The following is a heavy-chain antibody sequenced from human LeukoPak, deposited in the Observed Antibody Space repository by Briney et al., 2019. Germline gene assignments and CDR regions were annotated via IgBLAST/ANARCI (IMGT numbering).Heavy chain of an antibody. CDR2: IYHSGST. CDR3: ARDANENYYGSGSHYYYYYMDV. CDR1: GGSISSSNW. D-gene: IGHD3-10*01. Sequence: SGTQSLTCAVSGGSISSSNWWSWVRQPPGKGLEWIGEIYHSGSTNYNPSLKSRVTISVDKSKNQFSLKLSSVTAADTAVYYCARDANENYYGSGSHYYYYYMDVWGKGTTVTVSS. V-gene: IGHV4-4*02. J-gene: IGHJ6*03.